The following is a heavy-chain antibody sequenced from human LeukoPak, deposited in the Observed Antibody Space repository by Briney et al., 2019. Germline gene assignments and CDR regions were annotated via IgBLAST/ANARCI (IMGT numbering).Heavy chain of an antibody. V-gene: IGHV3-74*01. CDR3: ARGLTIFGVVNDGLDI. J-gene: IGHJ3*02. CDR1: GFTFSSYW. CDR2: IDTDGSST. Sequence: GGSLRLSCAASGFTFSSYWMNWVRQAPGKGLVWVSRIDTDGSSTTYADSVKGRFTISRDNAKNMLYLQMNTLRAEDTAVYYCARGLTIFGVVNDGLDIWGQGTKVSLSS. D-gene: IGHD3-3*01.